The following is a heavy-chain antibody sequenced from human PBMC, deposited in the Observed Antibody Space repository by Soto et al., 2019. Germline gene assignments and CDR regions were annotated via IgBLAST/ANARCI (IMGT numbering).Heavy chain of an antibody. D-gene: IGHD7-27*01. Sequence: ASVKVSCKASGYTFTGYYMHWVRQAPGQGLEWMGWINPNSGGTNYAQKFQGWVTMTRDTSISTAYMELSRLRSDDTAVYYCAREGSENWGFPSSKGYYYYYMDVWGKGTTVTVSS. CDR3: AREGSENWGFPSSKGYYYYYMDV. J-gene: IGHJ6*03. V-gene: IGHV1-2*04. CDR2: INPNSGGT. CDR1: GYTFTGYY.